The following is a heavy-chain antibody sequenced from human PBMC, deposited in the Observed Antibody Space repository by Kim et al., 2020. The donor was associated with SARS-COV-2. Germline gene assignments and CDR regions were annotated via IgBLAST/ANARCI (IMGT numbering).Heavy chain of an antibody. CDR3: ARERLDVGSAYYGMDV. CDR1: GFTFSSYA. CDR2: ISYDGRNK. D-gene: IGHD3-10*01. Sequence: GGSLRLSCAASGFTFSSYAMHWVRQAPGKGLEWVAVISYDGRNKYYADSVKGRFTISRDNSKNTLYLQMNSLRAEDTAVYYCARERLDVGSAYYGMDVWGQGTTVTVSS. V-gene: IGHV3-30*04. J-gene: IGHJ6*02.